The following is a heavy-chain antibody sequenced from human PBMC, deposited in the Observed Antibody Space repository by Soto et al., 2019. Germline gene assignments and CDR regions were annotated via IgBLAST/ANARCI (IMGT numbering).Heavy chain of an antibody. CDR1: GYTFTSYG. CDR3: ARGKASYDSSGYYSDY. J-gene: IGHJ4*02. Sequence: ASVKVSCKASGYTFTSYGISWVRQAPGQGLEWMGWISAYNGNTNYAQKLQGRVTMTTDTSTSTAYMELRSLRSDDTAVYYCARGKASYDSSGYYSDYWGQGTLVTVSS. V-gene: IGHV1-18*04. D-gene: IGHD3-22*01. CDR2: ISAYNGNT.